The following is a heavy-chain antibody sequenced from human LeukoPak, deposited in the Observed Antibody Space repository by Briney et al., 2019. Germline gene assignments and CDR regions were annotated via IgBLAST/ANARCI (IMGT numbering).Heavy chain of an antibody. CDR1: GFTFSSYE. CDR2: ISTSSSTM. V-gene: IGHV3-48*03. Sequence: GGSLRLSCAASGFTFSSYEMNWVRQAPGKGLEWVSYISTSSSTMYYADSVKGRFTISRDNAKNSLYLQMNSLRAEDTAVYYCARVTTVTTFDYWGQGTLVTVSS. J-gene: IGHJ4*02. D-gene: IGHD4-17*01. CDR3: ARVTTVTTFDY.